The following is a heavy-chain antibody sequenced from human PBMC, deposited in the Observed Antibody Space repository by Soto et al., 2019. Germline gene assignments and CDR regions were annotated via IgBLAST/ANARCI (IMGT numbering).Heavy chain of an antibody. CDR2: IYYTGST. Sequence: KASETLSLTCTVSGGSISPYYWSWLRQPPGKGPEWIGYIYYTGSTKYNPSLKSRVTISVDTTKNHFSLRLSSVTAADTAVYYCVRVGGYYGDYPNFDYWGQGNMVTVSS. V-gene: IGHV4-59*01. CDR1: GGSISPYY. CDR3: VRVGGYYGDYPNFDY. D-gene: IGHD4-17*01. J-gene: IGHJ4*02.